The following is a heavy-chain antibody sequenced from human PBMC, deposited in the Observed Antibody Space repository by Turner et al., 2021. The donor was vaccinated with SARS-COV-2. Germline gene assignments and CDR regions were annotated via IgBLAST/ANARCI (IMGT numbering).Heavy chain of an antibody. J-gene: IGHJ6*02. CDR3: AKDQTVATLDYYYSMDV. CDR1: GLPFGSYA. Sequence: EVQLLESGGGLVQPGGSLRLSCVASGLPFGSYAMSWVRQAPGKGLEWVSAISGRGGTTYYADSVKGQFTISRDNSKNTLYLQMNSLRAEDTALYYCAKDQTVATLDYYYSMDVWGQGTTVTVSS. CDR2: ISGRGGTT. D-gene: IGHD4-17*01. V-gene: IGHV3-23*01.